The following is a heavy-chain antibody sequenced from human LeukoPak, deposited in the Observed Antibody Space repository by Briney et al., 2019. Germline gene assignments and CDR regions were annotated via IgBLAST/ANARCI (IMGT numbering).Heavy chain of an antibody. V-gene: IGHV3-9*01. J-gene: IGHJ4*02. D-gene: IGHD2-8*01. Sequence: GGSLRLSCAASGFTFDDYAMHWVRQAPGKGLEWVSGISWNSGSIGYADSVKGRFTISRDNAKNSLYLQMNSLRAEDTALYYCAKDMTLSMVYYFDYWGQGTLVTVSS. CDR1: GFTFDDYA. CDR2: ISWNSGSI. CDR3: AKDMTLSMVYYFDY.